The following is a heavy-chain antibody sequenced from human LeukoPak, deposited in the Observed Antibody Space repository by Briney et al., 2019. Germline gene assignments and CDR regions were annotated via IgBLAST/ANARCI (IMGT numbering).Heavy chain of an antibody. V-gene: IGHV7-4-1*02. D-gene: IGHD2-2*01. J-gene: IGHJ5*02. CDR2: INTNTGNP. CDR3: AREESDIVVVPAAIWFDP. CDR1: GYTFTSYA. Sequence: ASVKVSCKASGYTFTSYAMNWVRQAPGQGLEWMGWINTNTGNPTYAQGFTGRFVFSLDTSVSTAYLQISSLKAEDTAVYYCAREESDIVVVPAAIWFDPWGQGTLVTVSS.